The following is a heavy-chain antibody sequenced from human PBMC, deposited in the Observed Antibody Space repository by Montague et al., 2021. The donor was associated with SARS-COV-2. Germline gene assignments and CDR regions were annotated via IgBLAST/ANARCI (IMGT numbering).Heavy chain of an antibody. CDR2: ISYDGSNK. Sequence: SLRLSCAASGFTFSDYAMHWFRQAPGKGLEWVAVISYDGSNKHYADSVKGRFTISRDNSKNTLYLQMNSLRAEDTAVYYCASDLSIYDSSAYYFQLDYWGQGTLVTVSS. J-gene: IGHJ4*02. CDR1: GFTFSDYA. V-gene: IGHV3-30*04. D-gene: IGHD3-22*01. CDR3: ASDLSIYDSSAYYFQLDY.